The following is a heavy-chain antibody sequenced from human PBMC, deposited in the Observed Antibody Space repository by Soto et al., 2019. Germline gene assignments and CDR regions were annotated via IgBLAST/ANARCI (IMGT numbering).Heavy chain of an antibody. J-gene: IGHJ5*02. CDR1: GGSITSDF. CDR2: VYTRGTT. CDR3: AGRFKGYAHRWFDP. V-gene: IGHV4-4*08. D-gene: IGHD2-15*01. Sequence: SETLSLTCTVSGGSITSDFWSWIRQPPGKGLEWIGYVYTRGTTYYNPSLRSRVTISADTSKNQFSLKLNSVTAADTAVYYCAGRFKGYAHRWFDPWGQGILVT.